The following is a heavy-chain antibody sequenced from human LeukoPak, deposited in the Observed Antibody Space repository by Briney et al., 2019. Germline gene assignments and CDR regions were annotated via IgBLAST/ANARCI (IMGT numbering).Heavy chain of an antibody. J-gene: IGHJ4*02. V-gene: IGHV1-69*01. CDR1: GGTFSSYA. CDR2: IIPIFGTA. Sequence: ASVKVSCKASGGTFSSYAISWVRQAPGQGLEWMGGIIPIFGTANYAQKFQGRVTITADESTGTAYMELSSLRSEDTAVYYCARAVKYGSGSYYFDYWGQGTLVTVSS. CDR3: ARAVKYGSGSYYFDY. D-gene: IGHD3-10*01.